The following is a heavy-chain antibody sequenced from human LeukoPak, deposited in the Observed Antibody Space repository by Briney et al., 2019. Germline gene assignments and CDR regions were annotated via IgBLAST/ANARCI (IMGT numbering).Heavy chain of an antibody. D-gene: IGHD6-13*01. CDR2: SSAYNGNT. CDR3: ARGLARKGGIAAVWVWFDP. J-gene: IGHJ5*02. CDR1: GYTFTSYG. Sequence: GASVKVSCKSSGYTFTSYGISWVRQAPGQGLEWMGWSSAYNGNTNYAQNLQGRVTMTTDTSTSTAYMELRSLRSDDTAVYYCARGLARKGGIAAVWVWFDPWGQGTLVTVSS. V-gene: IGHV1-18*01.